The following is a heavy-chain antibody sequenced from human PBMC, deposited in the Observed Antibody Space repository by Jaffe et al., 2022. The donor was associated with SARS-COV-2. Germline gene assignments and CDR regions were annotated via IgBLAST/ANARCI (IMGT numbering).Heavy chain of an antibody. J-gene: IGHJ4*02. CDR1: GYTFSDYD. CDR2: INTGNGDI. D-gene: IGHD3-9*01. CDR3: ARGLPRGFEFLAGNYKEFDH. V-gene: IGHV1-3*04. Sequence: QVLLVQSEAEVRGPGASVQISCEGSGYTFSDYDMHWLRQAPGQTLEWMGRINTGNGDIKYSQEFQGRVTISMDSSASKAFLDLRSLTSKDTAVVYCARGLPRGFEFLAGNYKEFDHWGQGTLVTVSS.